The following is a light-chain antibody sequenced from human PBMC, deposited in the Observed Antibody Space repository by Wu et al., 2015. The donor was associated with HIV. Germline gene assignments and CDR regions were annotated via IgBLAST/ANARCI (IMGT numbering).Light chain of an antibody. CDR3: QQYNTNPWT. Sequence: IQMTQSPSTLSASVGDRVTITCRASQSISDWLAWYQQKPGKAPKLLIYKASSLESGVPSRFSGSGSGTEFTLTISSLQPDDFATYYCQQYNTNPWTFGQGTKVEIK. CDR1: QSISDW. V-gene: IGKV1-5*03. CDR2: KAS. J-gene: IGKJ1*01.